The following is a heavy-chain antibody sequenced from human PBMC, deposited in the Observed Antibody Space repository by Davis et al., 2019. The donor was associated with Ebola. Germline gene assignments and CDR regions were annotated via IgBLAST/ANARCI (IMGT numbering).Heavy chain of an antibody. CDR3: ARGVVTVTYFDY. V-gene: IGHV1-69*13. CDR2: IIPIFGAA. J-gene: IGHJ4*02. CDR1: GGTFSSYA. Sequence: SVKVSCKASGGTFSSYAISWVRQAPGQGLEWMGGIIPIFGAANYAQKFQGRVTITADESTSTAYMELSSLRSEDTAVYYCARGVVTVTYFDYWGQGTLVTVSS. D-gene: IGHD4-17*01.